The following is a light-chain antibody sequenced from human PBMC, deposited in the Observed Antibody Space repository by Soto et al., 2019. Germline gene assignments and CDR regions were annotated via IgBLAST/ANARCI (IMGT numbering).Light chain of an antibody. J-gene: IGLJ1*01. CDR3: SSCTTTGSYV. CDR2: ELG. V-gene: IGLV2-14*03. Sequence: QSVLTQPASVSGSPGQSITISCTGSNTDVGGHHYVSWYQQYPGKAPKLVIYELGNRPSGVSNRFSGSKFGNTASLTISGLQPEDEADYHCSSCTTTGSYVFGPGTKVTVL. CDR1: NTDVGGHHY.